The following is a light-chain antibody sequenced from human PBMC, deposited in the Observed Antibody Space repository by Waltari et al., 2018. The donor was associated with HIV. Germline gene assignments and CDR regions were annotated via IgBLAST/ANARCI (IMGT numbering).Light chain of an antibody. CDR2: DVS. J-gene: IGLJ1*01. Sequence: QSALTQPRPVSGSPGQSVTISCPGTSSDVGGYYYVSWYQQHPGKAPKVRIYDVSNRPSGVPDRFSGSKSGNTASLTISGLQAEDEADYYCCSYAGSYTYVFGTGTKVTVL. V-gene: IGLV2-11*01. CDR1: SSDVGGYYY. CDR3: CSYAGSYTYV.